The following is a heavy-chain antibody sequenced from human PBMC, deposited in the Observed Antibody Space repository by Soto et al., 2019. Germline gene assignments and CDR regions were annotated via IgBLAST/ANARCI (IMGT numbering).Heavy chain of an antibody. CDR1: GYTFTSYY. CDR2: INPSGGST. D-gene: IGHD2-21*01. J-gene: IGHJ5*02. V-gene: IGHV1-46*01. CDR3: ANPPPRIVVSLLPIPT. Sequence: ASVKVSCKASGYTFTSYYMHWVRQAPGQGLEWMGIINPSGGSTSYAQKFQGRVTITADKSTSTAYMELSSLRSEDTAVYYCANPPPRIVVSLLPIPTWGQGILVTVSS.